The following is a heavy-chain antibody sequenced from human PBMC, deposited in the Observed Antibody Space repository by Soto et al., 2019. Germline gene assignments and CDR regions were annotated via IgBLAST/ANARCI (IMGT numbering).Heavy chain of an antibody. CDR1: DGAINSYY. D-gene: IGHD3-3*01. CDR2: IYSSGST. CDR3: ARGQRFSDWFDP. V-gene: IGHV4-4*07. J-gene: IGHJ5*02. Sequence: SETLSLTCTVSDGAINSYYWTWIRQPAGKGLEWIGRIYSSGSTKYNPSLQSRVTMSLDTSKNQFSLRLTSVTAADTAVYYCARGQRFSDWFDPWGQGTLVTVSS.